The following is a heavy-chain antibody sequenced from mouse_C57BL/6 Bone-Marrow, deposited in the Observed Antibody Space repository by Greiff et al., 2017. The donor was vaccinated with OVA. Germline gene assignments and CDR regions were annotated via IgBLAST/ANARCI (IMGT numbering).Heavy chain of an antibody. Sequence: QVQLQQPGAELVRPGSSVKLSCKASGYTFTSYWMHWVKQRPIQGLEWLGNIDPSDSETHYNQKFKDKATLTVDKSSSTASMQLSSLTSEDAAVDYCARNSNYLYWYFDVWGTGTTVTVSS. CDR3: ARNSNYLYWYFDV. V-gene: IGHV1-52*01. J-gene: IGHJ1*03. CDR2: IDPSDSET. CDR1: GYTFTSYW. D-gene: IGHD2-5*01.